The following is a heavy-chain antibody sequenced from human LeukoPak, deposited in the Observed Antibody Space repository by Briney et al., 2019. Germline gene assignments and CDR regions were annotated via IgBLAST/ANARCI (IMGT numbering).Heavy chain of an antibody. CDR2: VDPEDGET. D-gene: IGHD1-26*01. CDR3: ATGLLVGATS. Sequence: ASVKVSCKASGHTFTDYYMHWVQQAPGKGLEWMGRVDPEDGETIYAEKFQGRVTITADTSTDTAYMELSSLRSEDTAVYYCATGLLVGATSWGQGTLVTVSP. J-gene: IGHJ4*02. V-gene: IGHV1-69-2*01. CDR1: GHTFTDYY.